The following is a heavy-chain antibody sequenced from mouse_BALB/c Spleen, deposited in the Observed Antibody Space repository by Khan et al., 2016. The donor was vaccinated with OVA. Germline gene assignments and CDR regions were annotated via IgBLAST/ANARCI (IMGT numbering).Heavy chain of an antibody. J-gene: IGHJ3*02. CDR3: ERRGSTAWFGY. D-gene: IGHD1-1*01. Sequence: VQLQQSGPELMKPGASVKISCKASGYSFTTYYIHWVKQSHGKTLEWIGYIDPFNGGSTYNQKFKGKATLTVDKSSSTAYMHLSSLTSEDSAVYYTERRGSTAWFGYWGQGTLVTVSA. V-gene: IGHV1-31*01. CDR2: IDPFNGGS. CDR1: GYSFTTYY.